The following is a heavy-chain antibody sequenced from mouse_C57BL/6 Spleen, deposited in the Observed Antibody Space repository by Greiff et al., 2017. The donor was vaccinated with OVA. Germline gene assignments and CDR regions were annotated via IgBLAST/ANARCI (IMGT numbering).Heavy chain of an antibody. V-gene: IGHV1-26*01. Sequence: VQLQQSGPELVKPGASVKISCKASGYTFTDYYMNWVKQSHGKSLEWIGDINPNNGGTSYNQKFKGKATLTVDKSSSTAYMELRSLTSEDSAVYYCARPYGNYYAMDYWGQGTSVTVSS. J-gene: IGHJ4*01. CDR3: ARPYGNYYAMDY. CDR2: INPNNGGT. D-gene: IGHD2-1*01. CDR1: GYTFTDYY.